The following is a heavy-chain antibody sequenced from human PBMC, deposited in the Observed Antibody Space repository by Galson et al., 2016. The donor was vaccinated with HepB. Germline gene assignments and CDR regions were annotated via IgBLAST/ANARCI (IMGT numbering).Heavy chain of an antibody. Sequence: VKVSCKASGYAFTNYYIGWVRQAPGQGLEWMGWISAYNGKTKYAQNLQGRVTMTTDASTSTAYMELRSLRSDDTAVYYCARDKYGSTWPPIFDRWGQGTLVTVSS. D-gene: IGHD6-13*01. CDR3: ARDKYGSTWPPIFDR. J-gene: IGHJ4*02. CDR2: ISAYNGKT. V-gene: IGHV1-18*04. CDR1: GYAFTNYY.